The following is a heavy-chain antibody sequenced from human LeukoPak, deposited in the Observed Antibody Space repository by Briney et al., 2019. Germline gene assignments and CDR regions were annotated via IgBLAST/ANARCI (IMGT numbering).Heavy chain of an antibody. CDR1: GFTFSSYA. V-gene: IGHV3-30*04. D-gene: IGHD5-18*01. CDR3: ARDPSIQLWPSYYFDY. J-gene: IGHJ4*02. Sequence: GGSLRLSCAAPGFTFSSYAMHWVRQAPGKGLEWVAVISYDGSNKYYADSVKGRFTISRDNSKNTLYLQMNSLRAEDTAVYYCARDPSIQLWPSYYFDYWGQGTLVTVSS. CDR2: ISYDGSNK.